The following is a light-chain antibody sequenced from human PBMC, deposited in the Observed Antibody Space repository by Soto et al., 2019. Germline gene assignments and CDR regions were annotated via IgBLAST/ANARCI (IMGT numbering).Light chain of an antibody. CDR1: SSDVGGYNY. V-gene: IGLV2-14*01. CDR2: DVS. J-gene: IGLJ1*01. CDR3: SSYTSSNTHV. Sequence: QSALTQPASVSGSPGQSITISCTGTSSDVGGYNYVSWYQQHPGKAPKLMIYDVSNRTSGVSNRFSGSKSDNTASLTISGLQAEDEADYYCSSYTSSNTHVFGTGTKVTVL.